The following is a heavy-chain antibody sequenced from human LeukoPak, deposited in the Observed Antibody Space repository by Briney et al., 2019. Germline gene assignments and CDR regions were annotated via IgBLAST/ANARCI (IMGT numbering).Heavy chain of an antibody. D-gene: IGHD4-17*01. J-gene: IGHJ6*02. CDR3: ARDPRTTGKSNYGMDV. CDR1: GITVSSNY. Sequence: PGGSLRLSCAASGITVSSNYMSWVRQPPGKRLEWVSIIYSGGTTYYADSVQGRFTISRDNSKNTVYLQMNSLRVEDTAVYYCARDPRTTGKSNYGMDVWGQGTTVTVSS. V-gene: IGHV3-53*01. CDR2: IYSGGTT.